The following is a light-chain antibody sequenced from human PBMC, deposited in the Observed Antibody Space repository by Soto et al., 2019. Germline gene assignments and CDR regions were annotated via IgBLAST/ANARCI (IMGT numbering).Light chain of an antibody. V-gene: IGLV2-23*02. J-gene: IGLJ3*02. CDR1: SSDVGIYNL. CDR3: CSYAGTSTFWV. Sequence: QSALTQPASVSGSPGQSLTISCTGTSSDVGIYNLVYWYRQHPGKAPKLMIYEVSKRRSGVSNRFSGSKFGNTASLTIPGLQAEDEADYSCCSYAGTSTFWVLGGGTKLTVL. CDR2: EVS.